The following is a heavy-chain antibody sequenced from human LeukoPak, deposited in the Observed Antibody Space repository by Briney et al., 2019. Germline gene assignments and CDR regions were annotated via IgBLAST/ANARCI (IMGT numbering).Heavy chain of an antibody. V-gene: IGHV3-64*01. CDR2: LSPDGRAT. Sequence: PGGSLRLSCAASGFIFSYYSLHWVRQAPGKGLEYVSVLSPDGRATYYTNSVKGRFTISRDNSKNTVYLQMDSLRDDDTAVYYCAREQPAGSTDYWGQGTLVTVSS. CDR1: GFIFSYYS. CDR3: AREQPAGSTDY. J-gene: IGHJ4*02. D-gene: IGHD2-2*01.